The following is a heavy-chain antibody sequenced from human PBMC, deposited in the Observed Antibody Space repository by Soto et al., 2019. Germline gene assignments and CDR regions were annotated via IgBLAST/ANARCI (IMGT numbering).Heavy chain of an antibody. J-gene: IGHJ4*02. CDR1: GFTFSNAW. V-gene: IGHV3-15*01. CDR2: IKSKINGGTT. Sequence: EVQLVESGGGLVKPGGSLRRSCAVSGFTFSNAWMSWVRQAPGKGLEWVGRIKSKINGGTTDYAAPVKGRFTISRDDSKNTLYLQMNSLKIEDTAIYYCTTDDPINKNWGQGTLVTVSS. CDR3: TTDDPINKN.